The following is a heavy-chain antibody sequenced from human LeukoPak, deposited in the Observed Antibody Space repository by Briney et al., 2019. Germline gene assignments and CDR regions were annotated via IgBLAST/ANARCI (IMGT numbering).Heavy chain of an antibody. D-gene: IGHD6-13*01. J-gene: IGHJ4*02. V-gene: IGHV3-23*01. CDR1: GFTFSSYA. Sequence: GGSLRLSCAASGFTFSSYAMSWVRQAPGRGLEWVSAISGSGGSTYYADSVKGRFTISRDNSKNTLYLQMNSLRAEDTAVYYCAKDPGLAAADEFRNTVDYWGQGTLVTVSS. CDR2: ISGSGGST. CDR3: AKDPGLAAADEFRNTVDY.